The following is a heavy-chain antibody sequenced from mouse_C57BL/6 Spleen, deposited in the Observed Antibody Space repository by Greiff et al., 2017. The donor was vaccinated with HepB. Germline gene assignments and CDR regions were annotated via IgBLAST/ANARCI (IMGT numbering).Heavy chain of an antibody. CDR2: IWSGGST. Sequence: VKLMESGPGLVQPSQSLSITCTVSGFSLTSYGVHWVRQSPGKGLEWLGVIWSGGSTDYNAAFISRLSISKDNSKSQVFFKMNSLQADDTAIYYCARRGGYYGHYYAMDYWGQGTSVTVSS. D-gene: IGHD1-1*01. V-gene: IGHV2-2*01. J-gene: IGHJ4*01. CDR3: ARRGGYYGHYYAMDY. CDR1: GFSLTSYG.